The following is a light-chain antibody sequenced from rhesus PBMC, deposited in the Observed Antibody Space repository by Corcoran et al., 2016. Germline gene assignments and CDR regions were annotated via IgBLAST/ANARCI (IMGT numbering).Light chain of an antibody. Sequence: DIQMTQSPSSLSASVGDTVTIPCRAGQSISSWFAWYKQKPGKAPKLLIYKASSLQRGFPSRFSGSGSGTDFTLTISSLQSEDFATYYCQQYSSSPLTFGGGTKVELK. J-gene: IGKJ4*01. CDR1: QSISSW. CDR2: KAS. V-gene: IGKV1-22*01. CDR3: QQYSSSPLT.